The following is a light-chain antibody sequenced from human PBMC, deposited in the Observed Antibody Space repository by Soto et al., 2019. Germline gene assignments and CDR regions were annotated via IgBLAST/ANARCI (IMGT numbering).Light chain of an antibody. CDR3: QSYDSSLSGSVV. CDR1: SSNIGAGYE. CDR2: DNS. V-gene: IGLV1-40*01. J-gene: IGLJ2*01. Sequence: QSVLTQPPSVSGAPGQRVTISCTGGSSNIGAGYEVHWYQQLPGTAPKLLIYDNSNRPSGVPDRFSGSKSGTSASLAITGLQAEDEADYYCQSYDSSLSGSVVFGGGTKLTVL.